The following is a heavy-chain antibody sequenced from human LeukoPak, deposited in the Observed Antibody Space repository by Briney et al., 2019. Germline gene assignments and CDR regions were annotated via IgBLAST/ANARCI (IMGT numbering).Heavy chain of an antibody. J-gene: IGHJ4*02. CDR2: ISAYNGNT. CDR3: ARGQYSSSWYGGYFDY. Sequence: GASVKVSCKASGYTFTSYGISWVRQAPGQGLEWMGWISAYNGNTNYAQKLQGRVTMTTDTSTSTAYMELRSLRSDDTTVYYCARGQYSSSWYGGYFDYWGQGTLVTVSS. V-gene: IGHV1-18*01. CDR1: GYTFTSYG. D-gene: IGHD6-13*01.